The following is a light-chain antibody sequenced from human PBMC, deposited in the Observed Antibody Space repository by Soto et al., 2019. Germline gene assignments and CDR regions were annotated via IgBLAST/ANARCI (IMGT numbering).Light chain of an antibody. V-gene: IGLV1-47*01. J-gene: IGLJ3*02. CDR3: AAWDDSLSALV. Sequence: QSVLTQPPSASGTPGQRVTISCSGSSSNIESNYVYLYQQLPGSAPKLLIYRNDQRPSGVPDRFSGSKSGTSASLAISGLRSEDEADYYCAAWDDSLSALVFGGGTKLTVL. CDR1: SSNIESNY. CDR2: RND.